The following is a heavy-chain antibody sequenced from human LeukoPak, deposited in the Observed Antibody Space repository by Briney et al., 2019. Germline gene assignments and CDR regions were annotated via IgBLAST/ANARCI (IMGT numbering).Heavy chain of an antibody. CDR3: ATTRVTTTRLDY. V-gene: IGHV1-2*02. CDR1: GYTFTGYY. Sequence: ASVKVSCKASGYTFTGYYIHWVRQAPGQGLEWMGWINPKSGGANYAQKFQGRVTMTRDTSISTAYMELTSLRSDDTAVYYCATTRVTTTRLDYWGQGTLVTVSS. J-gene: IGHJ4*02. CDR2: INPKSGGA. D-gene: IGHD5-12*01.